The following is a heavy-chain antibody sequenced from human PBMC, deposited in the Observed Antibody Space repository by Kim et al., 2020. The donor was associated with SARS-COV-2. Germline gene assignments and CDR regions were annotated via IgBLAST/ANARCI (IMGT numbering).Heavy chain of an antibody. V-gene: IGHV6-1*01. Sequence: YSDYAVSVRSRIIINPDTSKNQFSLQLNSVTPDDTAVYYGARSSSASFDSWGQGTLVTVSS. CDR2: YS. J-gene: IGHJ5*01. D-gene: IGHD3-10*01. CDR3: ARSSSASFDS.